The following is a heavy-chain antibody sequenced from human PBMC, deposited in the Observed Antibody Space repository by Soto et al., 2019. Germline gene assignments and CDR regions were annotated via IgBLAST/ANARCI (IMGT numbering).Heavy chain of an antibody. V-gene: IGHV4-59*01. J-gene: IGHJ4*02. CDR2: IYYSGST. CDR1: GGSISRYY. Sequence: SETRCLTCTVSGGSISRYYWSWIRQPPGKGLEWIGYIYYSGSTNYNPSLKSRVTISVDTSKNQFSLKLSSVTAADTAVYYCARDGQPFDYWGQGTLVTSPQ. D-gene: IGHD1-1*01. CDR3: ARDGQPFDY.